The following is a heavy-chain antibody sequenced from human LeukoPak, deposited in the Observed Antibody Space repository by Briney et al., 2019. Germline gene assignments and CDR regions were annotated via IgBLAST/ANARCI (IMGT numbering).Heavy chain of an antibody. CDR3: TTGVVVVPAAMGLLAFDY. J-gene: IGHJ4*02. D-gene: IGHD2-2*01. CDR1: GFTFSSYS. CDR2: ISSSSSYI. V-gene: IGHV3-21*01. Sequence: GGSLRLSCAASGFTFSSYSMNWVRQAPGKGLEWVSSISSSSSYIYYAGSVKGRFTISRDNAKNSLYLQMNSLRAEDTAVYYCTTGVVVVPAAMGLLAFDYWGQGTLVTVSS.